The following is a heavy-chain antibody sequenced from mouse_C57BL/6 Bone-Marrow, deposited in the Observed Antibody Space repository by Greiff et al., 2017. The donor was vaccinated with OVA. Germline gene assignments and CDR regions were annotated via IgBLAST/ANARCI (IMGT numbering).Heavy chain of an antibody. D-gene: IGHD2-1*01. CDR3: ARDPRNYKKTDY. CDR2: ISDGGSYT. V-gene: IGHV5-4*01. Sequence: EVKLVESGGGLVKPGGSLKLSCAASGFTFSSYAMSWVRQTPEKRLEWVATISDGGSYTYYPDNVKGRFTISRDNAKNNLYLQMSHLKSEDTAMYYWARDPRNYKKTDYWGQGTTLTVSS. J-gene: IGHJ2*01. CDR1: GFTFSSYA.